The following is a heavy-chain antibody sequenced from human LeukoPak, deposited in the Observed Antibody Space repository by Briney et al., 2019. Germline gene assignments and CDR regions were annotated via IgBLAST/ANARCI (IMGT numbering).Heavy chain of an antibody. Sequence: SVKVSCKASGGTFSSYAISWVRQAPGQGLEWMGRIIPIFGTANYAQKFQGRVTITTDESTSTAYMELSILRSEDTAVYYCARGHIQLWTLFDYWGQGTLVTVSS. CDR1: GGTFSSYA. V-gene: IGHV1-69*05. J-gene: IGHJ4*02. D-gene: IGHD5-18*01. CDR3: ARGHIQLWTLFDY. CDR2: IIPIFGTA.